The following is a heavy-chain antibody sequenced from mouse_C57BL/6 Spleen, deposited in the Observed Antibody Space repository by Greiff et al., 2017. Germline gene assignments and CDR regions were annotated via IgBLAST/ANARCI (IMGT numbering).Heavy chain of an antibody. Sequence: EVQGVESGGDLVKPGGSLKLSCAASGFTFSSYGMSWVRQTPDKRLEWVATISSGGSYTYYPDSVKGRFTISRDNAKNTLYLQMSSLKSEDTAMYYCARQGDFPAWFAYWGQGTLVTVSA. CDR1: GFTFSSYG. D-gene: IGHD3-3*01. CDR2: ISSGGSYT. V-gene: IGHV5-6*01. J-gene: IGHJ3*01. CDR3: ARQGDFPAWFAY.